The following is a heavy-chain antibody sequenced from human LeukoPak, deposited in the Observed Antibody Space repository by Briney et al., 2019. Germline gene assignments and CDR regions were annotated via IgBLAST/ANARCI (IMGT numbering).Heavy chain of an antibody. CDR1: GFTFSSYA. J-gene: IGHJ3*02. Sequence: PGGSLRLSCAASGFTFSSYAMSWVRQAPGKGLEWVSAISGSGGSTYYADSAKGRFTISRDNSKNTLYLQMNSLRAEDTAVYYCAKDARVPEDIVVVPAAILGAFDIWGQGTMVTVSS. D-gene: IGHD2-2*02. CDR2: ISGSGGST. CDR3: AKDARVPEDIVVVPAAILGAFDI. V-gene: IGHV3-23*01.